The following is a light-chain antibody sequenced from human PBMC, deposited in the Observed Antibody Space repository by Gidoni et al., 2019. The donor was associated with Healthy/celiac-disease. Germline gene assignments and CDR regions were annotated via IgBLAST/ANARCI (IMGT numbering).Light chain of an antibody. V-gene: IGLV2-23*03. Sequence: QSALTQPASVSGSPGQSPTISCTGTSSDVGSYNLVSWYQQHPGKAPKLMIYEGSKRPSGVSNRFSGSKSGNTASLTISGLQAEDEADYYCCSYAGSSTFDVVFGGGTKLTVL. CDR2: EGS. CDR1: SSDVGSYNL. J-gene: IGLJ2*01. CDR3: CSYAGSSTFDVV.